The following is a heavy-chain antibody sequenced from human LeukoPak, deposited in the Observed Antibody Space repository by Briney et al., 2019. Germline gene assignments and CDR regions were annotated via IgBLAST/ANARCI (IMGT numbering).Heavy chain of an antibody. V-gene: IGHV3-30*18. CDR2: ISYDGSNK. Sequence: GRSLRLSCAASGFTFSSYGMHWVRQAPGKGLEWVAVISYDGSNKYYADSVKGRFTISRDNSKNTLYLQMNSLRAEDTAVYYCAKVRLRYYYSGMDVWGQGTTVTVSS. D-gene: IGHD4-17*01. CDR3: AKVRLRYYYSGMDV. CDR1: GFTFSSYG. J-gene: IGHJ6*02.